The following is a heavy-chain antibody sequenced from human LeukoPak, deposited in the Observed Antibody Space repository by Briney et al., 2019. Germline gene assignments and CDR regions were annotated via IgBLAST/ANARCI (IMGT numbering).Heavy chain of an antibody. CDR1: GYSISSGYY. CDR2: IHHGGST. D-gene: IGHD5-18*01. CDR3: ARDETFSYGSFGH. V-gene: IGHV4-38-2*02. J-gene: IGHJ4*02. Sequence: PSETLSLTCAVSGYSISSGYYWGWIRQPPGKGLEWIGSIHHGGSTYYNPSLKSRVTISVDTSKNQFSLKLSSVTAADTAVYYCARDETFSYGSFGHWGQGTLVTVSS.